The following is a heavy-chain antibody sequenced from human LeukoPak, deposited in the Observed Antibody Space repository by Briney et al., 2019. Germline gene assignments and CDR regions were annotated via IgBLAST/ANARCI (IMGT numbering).Heavy chain of an antibody. CDR2: INPNSGGT. CDR1: GYTFTGYY. D-gene: IGHD3-3*01. Sequence: ASVKVFCKASGYTFTGYYMNWVRQAPGQGLVELGWINPNSGGTNYAQKFQGRVTMTKDKSISTAYMELSRLRSDDTAVYYCARARFSRLSPFDPWGQGTLVTVSS. V-gene: IGHV1-2*02. CDR3: ARARFSRLSPFDP. J-gene: IGHJ5*02.